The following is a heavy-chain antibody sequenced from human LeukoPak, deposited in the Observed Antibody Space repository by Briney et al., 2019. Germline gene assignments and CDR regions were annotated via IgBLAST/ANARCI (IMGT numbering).Heavy chain of an antibody. CDR1: GFTFSSYG. CDR3: AKEFHLYYDILTGYPPFDY. V-gene: IGHV3-30*18. J-gene: IGHJ4*02. D-gene: IGHD3-9*01. CDR2: ISYDGSNK. Sequence: GGSLRLSCAASGFTFSSYGMHWVRQAPGKGLERVAVISYDGSNKYYADSVKGRFTISRDNSKNTLYLQMNSLRAEDTAVYYCAKEFHLYYDILTGYPPFDYWGQGTLVTVSS.